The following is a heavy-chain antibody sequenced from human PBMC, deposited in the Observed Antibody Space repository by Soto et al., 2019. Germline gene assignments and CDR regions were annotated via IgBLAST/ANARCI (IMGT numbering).Heavy chain of an antibody. D-gene: IGHD6-19*01. Sequence: SETLSLTCAVYGGSFSCYYWSWIRQPPGKGLEWIGEINHSGSTNYNPSLKSRVTISVDTSKNQFSLKLSSVTAADTAVYYCARGHGSGWTLNNWFDPWGQGTLVTVSS. J-gene: IGHJ5*02. CDR3: ARGHGSGWTLNNWFDP. CDR1: GGSFSCYY. V-gene: IGHV4-34*01. CDR2: INHSGST.